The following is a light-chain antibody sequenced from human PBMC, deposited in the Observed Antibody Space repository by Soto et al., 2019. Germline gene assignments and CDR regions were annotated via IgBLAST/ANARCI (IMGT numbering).Light chain of an antibody. CDR1: SSDVGSYNY. J-gene: IGLJ3*02. CDR2: DVN. CDR3: CSYAGTYTLWV. V-gene: IGLV2-11*01. Sequence: QSALTQPRSVSGSPGQSVTISCTGTSSDVGSYNYVSWYQQHPGKAPKLIIYDVNKRPSGVPDRFSGSKSGNTASLTISGLQADDEAEYSCCSYAGTYTLWVFGGGTKVTVL.